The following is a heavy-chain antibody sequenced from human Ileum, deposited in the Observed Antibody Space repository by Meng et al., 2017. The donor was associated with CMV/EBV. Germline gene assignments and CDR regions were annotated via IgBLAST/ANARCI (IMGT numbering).Heavy chain of an antibody. CDR1: GFPFNGYS. V-gene: IGHV3-21*01. J-gene: IGHJ4*02. CDR3: ARDVSNSRPIDY. D-gene: IGHD6-13*01. Sequence: GESLKISCAASGFPFNGYSMNWVRQAPGKGLEWVSSISSSSRYIYYADSVKGRFTISRDNAKNSLYLEMVGLRVEDTAVYYCARDVSNSRPIDYWGQGTLVTVSS. CDR2: ISSSSRYI.